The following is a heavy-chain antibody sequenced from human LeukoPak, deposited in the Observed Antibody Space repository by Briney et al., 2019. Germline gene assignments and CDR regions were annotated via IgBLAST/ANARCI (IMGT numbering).Heavy chain of an antibody. J-gene: IGHJ4*02. CDR2: LKQDGSEK. Sequence: GGSLRLSCAASGFTFSSYWMTWVRQAPGKGLEWVAHLKQDGSEKYYVDSVKGRFTISRDNAKNSLFLQMNSRRAEDTAVYYCAREDSDGSGSEQIDYWGQGTLVTVSS. V-gene: IGHV3-7*01. CDR3: AREDSDGSGSEQIDY. CDR1: GFTFSSYW. D-gene: IGHD3-10*01.